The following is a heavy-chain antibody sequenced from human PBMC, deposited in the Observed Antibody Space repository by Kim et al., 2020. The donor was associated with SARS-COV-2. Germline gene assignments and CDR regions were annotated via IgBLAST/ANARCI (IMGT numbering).Heavy chain of an antibody. CDR2: ISGSASST. CDR3: ANIYYDSYYVMDV. Sequence: GGSLRLSCAVSGFTFNNYAMNWVRQAPGKGLEWVSFISGSASSTYYADSVRGRFTISRDNSKNTLYLQMNSLRAEDTAIYYCANIYYDSYYVMDVWGQGTTVTVSS. CDR1: GFTFNNYA. V-gene: IGHV3-23*01. D-gene: IGHD3-22*01. J-gene: IGHJ6*02.